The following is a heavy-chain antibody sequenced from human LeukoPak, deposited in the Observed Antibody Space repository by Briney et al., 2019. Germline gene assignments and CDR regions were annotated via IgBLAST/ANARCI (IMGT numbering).Heavy chain of an antibody. CDR1: GGTFSSYA. Sequence: SVKVSCKASGGTFSSYAISWVRQAPGQGLEWMGGIIPNFGTANYAQKFQGRVTITADESTSTAYMELSSLRSEDTAVYYCARGYVSGSGGSLFDYWGQGTLATVSS. CDR3: ARGYVSGSGGSLFDY. CDR2: IIPNFGTA. J-gene: IGHJ4*02. D-gene: IGHD2-15*01. V-gene: IGHV1-69*13.